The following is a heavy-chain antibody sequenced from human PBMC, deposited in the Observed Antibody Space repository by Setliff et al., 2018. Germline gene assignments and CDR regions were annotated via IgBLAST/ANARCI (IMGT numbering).Heavy chain of an antibody. V-gene: IGHV4-4*07. CDR3: ARRWNFGPYGSGIHDGFDM. CDR1: GGSISSYY. Sequence: SETLSLTCTVSGGSISSYYWSWIRQPAGKGLEWIGRIYTSGSTNYNPSLKSRVTMSVDTSKNQFSLKLSSVTAADTAVYYCARRWNFGPYGSGIHDGFDMWGQGTMVTVSS. CDR2: IYTSGST. J-gene: IGHJ3*02. D-gene: IGHD3-10*01.